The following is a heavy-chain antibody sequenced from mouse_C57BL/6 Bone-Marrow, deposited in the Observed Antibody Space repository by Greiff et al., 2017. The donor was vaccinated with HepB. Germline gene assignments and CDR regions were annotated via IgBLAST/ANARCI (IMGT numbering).Heavy chain of an antibody. CDR3: ARGPWGLTTVVAHYYAMDY. Sequence: EVKLVESGGGLVKPGGSLKLSCAASGFTFSSYAMSWVRQTPEKRLEWVATISDGGSYTYYPDNVKGRFTISRDNAKNNLYLQMSHLKSEDTAMYYCARGPWGLTTVVAHYYAMDYWGQGTSVTVSS. D-gene: IGHD1-1*01. CDR2: ISDGGSYT. V-gene: IGHV5-4*03. CDR1: GFTFSSYA. J-gene: IGHJ4*01.